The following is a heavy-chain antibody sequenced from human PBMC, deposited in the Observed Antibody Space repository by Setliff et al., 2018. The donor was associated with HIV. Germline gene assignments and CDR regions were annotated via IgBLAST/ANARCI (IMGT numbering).Heavy chain of an antibody. J-gene: IGHJ4*02. V-gene: IGHV3-48*01. CDR2: ISRGGDSI. Sequence: GSLRLSCAASGFTFWSRSMLWVRQAPGKGLQWVAYISRGGDSIFYADSVRGRFTASRDNGKNSLFLQMNSLRAEDTAVYYCVRGTLDFWGQGNLVTVSS. CDR3: VRGTLDF. CDR1: GFTFWSRS.